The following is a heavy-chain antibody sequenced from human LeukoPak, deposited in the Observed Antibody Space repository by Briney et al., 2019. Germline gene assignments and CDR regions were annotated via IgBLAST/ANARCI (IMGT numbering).Heavy chain of an antibody. CDR3: ARQLKGLLDS. V-gene: IGHV4-59*08. Sequence: SETLSLTCSVSGGAVTDSKYWTWIRLPPGNRLEWIGYISNGGSTEYNPSLKNRVTISLDTSKSQFSLKLISVTAADRAIYYCARQLKGLLDSWGQGTLVTVSS. CDR2: ISNGGST. CDR1: GGAVTDSKY. J-gene: IGHJ4*02.